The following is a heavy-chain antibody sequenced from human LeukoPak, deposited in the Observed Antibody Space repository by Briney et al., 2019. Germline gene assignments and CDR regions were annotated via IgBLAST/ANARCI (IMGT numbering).Heavy chain of an antibody. D-gene: IGHD6-6*01. CDR2: ISHTGTT. CDR3: ATREHHVLRTPGDY. J-gene: IGHJ4*02. V-gene: IGHV4-39*01. CDR1: GGSITISDYY. Sequence: SEILSLTCTVSGGSITISDYYWGWIRLPPGKGLEWIGTISHTGTTYYNPSLQSRVTISVDKSKNQFSLKLSSVTAADTAVYYCATREHHVLRTPGDYWGQGTLVTVSS.